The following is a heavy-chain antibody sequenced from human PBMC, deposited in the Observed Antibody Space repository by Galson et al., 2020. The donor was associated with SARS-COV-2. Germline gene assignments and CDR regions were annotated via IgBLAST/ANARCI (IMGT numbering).Heavy chain of an antibody. J-gene: IGHJ6*04. CDR2: IKTSRDGGTT. Sequence: GESLKISCAVSGFTFSTAWMIWVRQAPGKGLEWVGRIKTSRDGGTTDYGAPVRGRFIISSADSENTLYLQMNSLRTEDTAVYYCAIRFGGLVYVDGSGKETTVTVSS. V-gene: IGHV3-15*01. CDR3: AIRFGGLVYVDG. D-gene: IGHD2-2*01. CDR1: GFTFSTAW.